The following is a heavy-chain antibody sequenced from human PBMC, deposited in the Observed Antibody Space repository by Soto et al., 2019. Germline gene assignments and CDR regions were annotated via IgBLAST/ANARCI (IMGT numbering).Heavy chain of an antibody. J-gene: IGHJ6*02. CDR1: GGSPRGDH. CDR2: INHSGST. V-gene: IGHV4-34*01. CDR3: ARGLGIQLWPTQYYYYRMDV. D-gene: IGHD5-18*01. Sequence: SEDRCLTWTGYGGSPRGDHWSVSRQPPGKGLEWIGEINHSGSTNYNPSLKSRVTISVDTSKNQFSLKLSSVTAADTAVYYCARGLGIQLWPTQYYYYRMDVCGQGSTV.